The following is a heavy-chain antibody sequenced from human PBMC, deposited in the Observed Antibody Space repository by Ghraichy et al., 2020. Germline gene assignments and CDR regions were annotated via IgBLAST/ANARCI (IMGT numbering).Heavy chain of an antibody. D-gene: IGHD6-19*01. CDR2: IYYSGST. CDR3: ARQKLGLSVADY. CDR1: GGSISSSSYY. V-gene: IGHV4-39*01. J-gene: IGHJ4*02. Sequence: SETLSLTCTVSGGSISSSSYYWGWIRQPPGKGLEWIGSIYYSGSTYYNPSLKSRVTISVDTSKNQFSLKLSSVTAADTAVYYCARQKLGLSVADYWGQGTLVTVSS.